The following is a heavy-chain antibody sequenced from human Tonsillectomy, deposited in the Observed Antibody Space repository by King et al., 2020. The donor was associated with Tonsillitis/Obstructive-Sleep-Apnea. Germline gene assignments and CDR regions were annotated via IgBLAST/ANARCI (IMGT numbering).Heavy chain of an antibody. CDR1: GFTFSSYS. Sequence: VQLVESGGGLVQPGGSLRLSCAASGFTFSSYSMNWVRQAPGKGLEWVSYISSSSSTIYYADTVMGRFTISRANAKNSLYLKMNSLRDEDTAVYYCARGGCSGGSCYSKDSNSYYYYMDVWGKGTTVTVSS. V-gene: IGHV3-48*02. D-gene: IGHD2-15*01. J-gene: IGHJ6*03. CDR2: ISSSSSTI. CDR3: ARGGCSGGSCYSKDSNSYYYYMDV.